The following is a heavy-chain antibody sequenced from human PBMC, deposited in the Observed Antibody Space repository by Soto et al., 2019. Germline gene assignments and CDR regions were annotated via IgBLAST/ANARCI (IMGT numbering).Heavy chain of an antibody. D-gene: IGHD2-2*03. J-gene: IGHJ6*02. CDR2: IYSSENT. Sequence: QLQVQESGPGLVKPSETLSLTCSVSGGFVSSSSYSWGWIRQSPGKGLEWIGTIYSSENTYYNPSIVSRVTISVDTSKNEFSLRLSSVTAADTAVYYCARLNGYCISTNCHGYYGMDVWGQGTTVTVSS. CDR3: ARLNGYCISTNCHGYYGMDV. CDR1: GGFVSSSSYS. V-gene: IGHV4-39*01.